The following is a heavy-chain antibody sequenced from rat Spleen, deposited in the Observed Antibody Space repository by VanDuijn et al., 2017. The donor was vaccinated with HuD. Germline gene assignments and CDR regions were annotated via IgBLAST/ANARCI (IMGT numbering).Heavy chain of an antibody. CDR3: ATYTSSPY. D-gene: IGHD1-2*01. J-gene: IGHJ2*01. CDR1: GFTFNNYA. V-gene: IGHV5-19*01. CDR2: LSPSGGST. Sequence: EVQLVVSGGDLVQPGRSLKLSCAASGFTFNNYAMHWIRQAPTKGLEWVASLSPSGGSTYYRDSVKGRFTISRDNSKNTLYLQMDSLRSGDTATYYCATYTSSPYWGQGVMVTVSS.